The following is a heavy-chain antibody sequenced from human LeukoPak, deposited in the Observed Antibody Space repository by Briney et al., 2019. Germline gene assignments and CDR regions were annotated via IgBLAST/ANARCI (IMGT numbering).Heavy chain of an antibody. CDR2: IIPILGIA. J-gene: IGHJ4*02. D-gene: IGHD2-15*01. CDR1: GGTFSSYA. Sequence: SVKVSCKASGGTFSSYAISWVRQVPGQGLEWMGRIIPILGIANYAQKFQGRVTITADKSTSTAYMELSSLRSEDTAVYYCAREEGCSGGSCYWGQGTLVTVSS. V-gene: IGHV1-69*04. CDR3: AREEGCSGGSCY.